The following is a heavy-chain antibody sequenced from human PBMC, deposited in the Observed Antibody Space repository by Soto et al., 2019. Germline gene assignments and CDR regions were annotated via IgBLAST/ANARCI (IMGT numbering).Heavy chain of an antibody. J-gene: IGHJ4*02. D-gene: IGHD1-26*01. V-gene: IGHV4-4*02. Sequence: PSETLSLTCAVPGGSISSSNWWTWVRLPPGKGLEWIGEIYPSGITNYSPSLKSRVTMSVDKSKNQFSLKLNSVTAADTAMYYCAREAYKRGATNPFFDYWGQGTLVTVSS. CDR3: AREAYKRGATNPFFDY. CDR1: GGSISSSNW. CDR2: IYPSGIT.